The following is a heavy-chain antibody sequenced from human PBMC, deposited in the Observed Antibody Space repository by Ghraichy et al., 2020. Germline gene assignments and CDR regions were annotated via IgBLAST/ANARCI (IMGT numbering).Heavy chain of an antibody. CDR2: ISWNGGST. J-gene: IGHJ6*02. V-gene: IGHV3-20*04. D-gene: IGHD3-10*01. CDR1: GFTFDNYG. Sequence: GESLNISCAASGFTFDNYGMSWVRQAPGKGLEWVSGISWNGGSTGYADSVKGRFTISRDSAKNTLSLQMNSLTAEDTALYFCARDGSHGYYYGMDVWGQGTMVIVS. CDR3: ARDGSHGYYYGMDV.